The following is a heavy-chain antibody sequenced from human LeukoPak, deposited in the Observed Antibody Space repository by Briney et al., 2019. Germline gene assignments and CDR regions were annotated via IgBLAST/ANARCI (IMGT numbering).Heavy chain of an antibody. CDR2: INPNSGDT. Sequence: ASVKVSCKASGYTLTGYHMHWVRQAPGQGLEWMGRINPNSGDTNYAQKFQGRVTMTRDTSISTAYMELSRLRSDDTAVYYCARDYCSSTSCLFDYWGQGTLVTVSS. CDR1: GYTLTGYH. J-gene: IGHJ4*02. V-gene: IGHV1-2*06. CDR3: ARDYCSSTSCLFDY. D-gene: IGHD2-2*01.